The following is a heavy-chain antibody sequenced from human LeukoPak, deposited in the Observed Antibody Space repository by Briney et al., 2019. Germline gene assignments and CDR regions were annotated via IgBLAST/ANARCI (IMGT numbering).Heavy chain of an antibody. V-gene: IGHV4-59*01. CDR1: GGSFSGYY. Sequence: SETLSLTCAVYGGSFSGYYWSWIRRPPGKGLEWIGYIYYSGSTNYNPSLKSRVTISVDTSKNQFSLKLSSVTAADTAVYYCARGLRYYVFDYWGQGTLVTVSS. CDR2: IYYSGST. CDR3: ARGLRYYVFDY. J-gene: IGHJ4*02. D-gene: IGHD3-22*01.